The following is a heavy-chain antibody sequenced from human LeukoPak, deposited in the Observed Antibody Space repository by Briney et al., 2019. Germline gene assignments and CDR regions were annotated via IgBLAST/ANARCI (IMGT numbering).Heavy chain of an antibody. CDR1: GFTFSSYA. CDR3: ARAGGSTVSHSDY. D-gene: IGHD4-17*01. CDR2: ISGSGGST. V-gene: IGHV3-23*01. J-gene: IGHJ4*02. Sequence: GGSLRLSCAASGFTFSSYAMSWVRQAPGKGLEWVSAISGSGGSTYYADSVKGRFTISKGNAKNSLYLQMNSLRAEDTAVYYCARAGGSTVSHSDYWGQGTLVTVSS.